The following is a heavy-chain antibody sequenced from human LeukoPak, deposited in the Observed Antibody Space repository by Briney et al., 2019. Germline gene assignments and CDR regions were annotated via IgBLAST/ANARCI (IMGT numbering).Heavy chain of an antibody. J-gene: IGHJ4*02. CDR1: GFNSSTYW. D-gene: IGHD6-13*01. CDR2: INTDGSAT. Sequence: GGSLRLSCAVSGFNSSTYWIHWVRQAPGKGLVWVSLINTDGSATTYGDSAKGRFTVSRDNDKNSLFLEMNSLRVEDTAVYYCARGTAATAGIDYWGQGTLVTVSS. V-gene: IGHV3-74*01. CDR3: ARGTAATAGIDY.